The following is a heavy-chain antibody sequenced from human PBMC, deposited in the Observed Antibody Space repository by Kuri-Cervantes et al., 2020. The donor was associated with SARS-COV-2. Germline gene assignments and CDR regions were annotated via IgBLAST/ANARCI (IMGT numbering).Heavy chain of an antibody. J-gene: IGHJ4*02. V-gene: IGHV3-23*01. Sequence: GESLKISCAASGFTFSSYAMSWVRQAPGKGLEWVSAISGSGGSTYYADAVKGRFTISRDNSKNTLYLQMNSLRAEDTAVYYCAKRTSTGEYNIPSGPLDYWGQGTLVTVSS. CDR2: ISGSGGST. D-gene: IGHD7-27*01. CDR1: GFTFSSYA. CDR3: AKRTSTGEYNIPSGPLDY.